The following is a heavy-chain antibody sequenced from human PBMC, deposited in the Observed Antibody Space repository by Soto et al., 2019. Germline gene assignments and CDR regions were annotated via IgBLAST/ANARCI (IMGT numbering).Heavy chain of an antibody. V-gene: IGHV3-23*01. CDR1: GFTFSTYA. J-gene: IGHJ4*02. D-gene: IGHD2-2*01. Sequence: PGGSLRVSCARLGFTFSTYAMSWVRQSPGKWLEWVSGISGSGGSTYYADSVKGRFTISRDNSKNTLYLQMNSLRAEATAVYYCATPPGAAAAAYYFDYWGQGTLVTVSS. CDR2: ISGSGGST. CDR3: ATPPGAAAAAYYFDY.